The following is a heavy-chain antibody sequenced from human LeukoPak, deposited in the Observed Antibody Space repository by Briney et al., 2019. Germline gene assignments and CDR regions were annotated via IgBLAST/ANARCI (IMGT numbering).Heavy chain of an antibody. V-gene: IGHV1-2*06. CDR3: ARDLIMEGLFPA. Sequence: ASVKVSCKASGYTFTGYYMHWVRQAPGQGLEWMGRINPNSGGTNYAQKFQGRVTMTRDTSISTAYMELSRLRSDDTAVYYCARDLIMEGLFPAWGQGTLVTVSS. D-gene: IGHD3-3*01. CDR1: GYTFTGYY. CDR2: INPNSGGT. J-gene: IGHJ5*02.